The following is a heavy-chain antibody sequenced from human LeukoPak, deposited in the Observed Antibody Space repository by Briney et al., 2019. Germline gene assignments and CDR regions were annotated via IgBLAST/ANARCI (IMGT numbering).Heavy chain of an antibody. V-gene: IGHV4-59*12. D-gene: IGHD6-19*01. CDR2: IYYSGST. J-gene: IGHJ6*02. CDR1: GGSISSYY. CDR3: ARGLRSSGPLDYYYYGMDV. Sequence: SETLSLTCTVSGGSISSYYWSWIRQPPGKGLEWIGYIYYSGSTNYNPSLKSRVTISVDTSKNQFSLKLSSVTAADTAVYYCARGLRSSGPLDYYYYGMDVWGQGTTVTVSS.